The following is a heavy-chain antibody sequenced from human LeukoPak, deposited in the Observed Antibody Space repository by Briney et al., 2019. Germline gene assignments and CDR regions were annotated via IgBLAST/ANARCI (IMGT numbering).Heavy chain of an antibody. CDR2: INPNSGGT. V-gene: IGHV1-2*02. CDR1: GYTFTGYY. CDR3: ARAQMAVAGTVYYFDY. J-gene: IGHJ4*02. Sequence: ASVKVSCKASGYTFTGYYMHWVRQAPGQGLEWMGWINPNSGGTSYAQKFQGRVTMTRDTSISTAYMELSRLRSDDTAVYYCARAQMAVAGTVYYFDYWGQGTLVTVSS. D-gene: IGHD6-19*01.